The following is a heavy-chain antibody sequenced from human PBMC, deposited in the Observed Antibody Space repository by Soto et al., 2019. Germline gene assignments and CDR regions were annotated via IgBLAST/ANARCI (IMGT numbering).Heavy chain of an antibody. Sequence: SETLSLTCAVYGGSFSGYYCSWIRQPPGKGLEWIGEINHSGSTNYNPSLESRVTISVDTSKNQFSLKLSSVTAADTAVYYCARLNLGYCSSTSCYIGPNRAARPSGYYYYGMDVWGQGTTVTVSS. CDR2: INHSGST. J-gene: IGHJ6*02. CDR1: GGSFSGYY. CDR3: ARLNLGYCSSTSCYIGPNRAARPSGYYYYGMDV. D-gene: IGHD2-2*02. V-gene: IGHV4-34*01.